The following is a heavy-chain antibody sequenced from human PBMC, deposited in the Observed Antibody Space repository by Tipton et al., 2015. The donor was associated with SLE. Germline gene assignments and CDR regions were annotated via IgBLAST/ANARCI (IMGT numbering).Heavy chain of an antibody. Sequence: TLSLTCTVSGVSISSGTYWWSWIRQAPGKGLEWIGSLYYSASTYYNPSLRSRGTTSVDTSKNQFSLKLTSVTAADTAIYYCARDRLGEDDAFDIWGQGTMVTVSS. V-gene: IGHV4-39*02. D-gene: IGHD3-16*01. CDR2: LYYSAST. CDR3: ARDRLGEDDAFDI. J-gene: IGHJ3*02. CDR1: GVSISSGTYW.